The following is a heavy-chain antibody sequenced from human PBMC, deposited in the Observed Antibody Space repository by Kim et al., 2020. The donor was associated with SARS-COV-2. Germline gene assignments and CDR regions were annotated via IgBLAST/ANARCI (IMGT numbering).Heavy chain of an antibody. CDR1: GYSISSGYY. J-gene: IGHJ5*02. CDR2: IYHSGST. D-gene: IGHD3-10*01. V-gene: IGHV4-38-2*02. Sequence: SETLSLTCTVSGYSISSGYYWGWIRQPPGKGLEWIGSIYHSGSTYYNPSLKSRVTISVDTSKNQFSLKLSSVTAADTAVYYCARGLGYGSGSYWADWYNWFDPWGQGTLVTVSS. CDR3: ARGLGYGSGSYWADWYNWFDP.